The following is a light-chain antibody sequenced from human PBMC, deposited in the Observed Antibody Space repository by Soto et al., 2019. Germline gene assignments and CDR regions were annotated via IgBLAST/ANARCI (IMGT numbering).Light chain of an antibody. CDR3: QQYGSSPQT. CDR2: GAS. J-gene: IGKJ1*01. V-gene: IGKV3-20*01. CDR1: QSVSSSY. Sequence: EIVFTQSPGPLSLSPGEIATLSCRASQSVSSSYLAWYQQKPGQAPTLLVYGASSRATGIPDRFSGSGSGTDFTLTISRLEPEDFAVYYCQQYGSSPQTFGQGTKVDIK.